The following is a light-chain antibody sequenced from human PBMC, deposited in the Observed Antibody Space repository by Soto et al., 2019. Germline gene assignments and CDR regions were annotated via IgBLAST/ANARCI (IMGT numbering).Light chain of an antibody. CDR1: QSVSSSY. V-gene: IGKV3-20*01. Sequence: EIVLTQSPATLSLSPGERATLSCRASQSVSSSYLAYYQQKPGQAPRLLIDGASSRATGIPHRFSGSGSGTAFTLTISSLEPEDFEVYYCHQYGSSPRTFGQGTKVEIK. CDR2: GAS. J-gene: IGKJ1*01. CDR3: HQYGSSPRT.